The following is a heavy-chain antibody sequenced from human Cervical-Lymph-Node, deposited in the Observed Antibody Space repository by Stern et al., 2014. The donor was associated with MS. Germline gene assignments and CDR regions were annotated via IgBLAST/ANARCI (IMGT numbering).Heavy chain of an antibody. D-gene: IGHD6-25*01. J-gene: IGHJ4*02. CDR2: ISSSSSIR. V-gene: IGHV3-48*02. CDR1: GFTLSTYS. Sequence: EVQLVESGGGLVRPGGSLRLSCISSGFTLSTYSMHWVRPATGQGLEWVSYISSSSSIRKYADSVKGRFTISRDNGKNSLYLQMNSLRDEDTAIYYCARVYTSGNSWGQGTLVTVSS. CDR3: ARVYTSGNS.